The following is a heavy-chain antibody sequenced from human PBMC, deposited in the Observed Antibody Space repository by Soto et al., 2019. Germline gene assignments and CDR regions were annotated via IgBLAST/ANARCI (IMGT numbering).Heavy chain of an antibody. D-gene: IGHD5-12*01. CDR1: GFTFSSYG. CDR3: ARDRRATITTMDV. V-gene: IGHV3-33*01. CDR2: IWYDGSNK. Sequence: QVQLVESGGGVVQPGRSLRLSCAASGFTFSSYGMHWVRQAPGKGLEWVAVIWYDGSNKYYADSVKGRFTISRDNSKNTLYLQMNSLRAEDTAVYYCARDRRATITTMDVWGQGTTVTVSS. J-gene: IGHJ6*02.